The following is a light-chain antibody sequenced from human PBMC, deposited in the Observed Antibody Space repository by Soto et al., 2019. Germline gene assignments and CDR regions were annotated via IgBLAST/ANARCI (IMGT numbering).Light chain of an antibody. CDR3: QQHGTSPYT. CDR1: QSLRSSY. CDR2: GAS. J-gene: IGKJ2*01. V-gene: IGKV3-20*01. Sequence: PGDRATLSCWASQSLRSSYLAWYQRKPGQAPRLLMFGASRRATGIPDRFNGSGSGTDFILIISRLEPEDVAVYYCQQHGTSPYTFGQGTVLEIK.